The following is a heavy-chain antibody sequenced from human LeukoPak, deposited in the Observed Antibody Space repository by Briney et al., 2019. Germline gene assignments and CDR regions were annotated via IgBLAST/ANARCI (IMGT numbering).Heavy chain of an antibody. J-gene: IGHJ4*02. CDR2: ISAYNGNT. Sequence: GASVNVSCKASGDTVTIDGISWGREAPGQGLEWMGWISAYNGNTNDAQKLEGRVSITTDTSTSTAYMELRRLRSDDTAVYYCATIEVAGMDVDYWGQGTLVTVSS. CDR1: GDTVTIDG. V-gene: IGHV1-18*01. D-gene: IGHD6-19*01. CDR3: ATIEVAGMDVDY.